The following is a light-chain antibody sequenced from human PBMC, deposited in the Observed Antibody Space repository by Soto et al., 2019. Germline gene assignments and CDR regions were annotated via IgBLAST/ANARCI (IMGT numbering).Light chain of an antibody. J-gene: IGLJ3*02. CDR2: NNS. V-gene: IGLV1-40*01. CDR3: QSYDRSLSGWV. Sequence: QSVLTQPPSVSGAPGQRVTISCTGSSSNIGAGYGVHWYQQLPGTAPKLLIYNNSNRPSGVPDRFSGSKSGTSASLAITGLQAEDEADYYCQSYDRSLSGWVFGGGTKLTVL. CDR1: SSNIGAGYG.